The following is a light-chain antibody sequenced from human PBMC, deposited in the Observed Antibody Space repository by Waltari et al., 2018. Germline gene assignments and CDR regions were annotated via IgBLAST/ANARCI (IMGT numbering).Light chain of an antibody. CDR1: GGTVADNY. Sequence: FMLTQPHSMSGSSGETITISCTGSGGTVADNYVQWYQLRPGSAPRTLIYQDDQRPTGVPGRVSGSIDRSSNSATLTISGLTAEDEGDYYCQSYAVDTWVFGGGTKLTVL. CDR3: QSYAVDTWV. CDR2: QDD. J-gene: IGLJ3*02. V-gene: IGLV6-57*02.